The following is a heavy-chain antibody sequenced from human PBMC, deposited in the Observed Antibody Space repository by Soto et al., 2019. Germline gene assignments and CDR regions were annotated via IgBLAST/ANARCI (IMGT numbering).Heavy chain of an antibody. V-gene: IGHV3-66*01. D-gene: IGHD2-2*01. CDR3: ARVRSRPAATLYPHWFDS. CDR1: GFTVSSDY. J-gene: IGHJ5*01. CDR2: IYSGGST. Sequence: GGSLRLSCAASGFTVSSDYMSWVRQAPGKGLERVSIIYSGGSTYYADSVKGRFTMSRDNSRNTLYLQMNSLRVEDTAVYYCARVRSRPAATLYPHWFDSWGQGTLVTVSS.